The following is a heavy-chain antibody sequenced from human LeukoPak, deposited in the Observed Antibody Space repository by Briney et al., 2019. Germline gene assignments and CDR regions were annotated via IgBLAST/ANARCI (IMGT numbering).Heavy chain of an antibody. Sequence: GGSLRLSCAASGFTFSGSAMHWVRQASGKGLEWVGRIRSKANSYATAYAASVKGRFTISRDDSKNTAYLQMNSLKTEDAAVYYCTRIRGGDYFDYWGQGTLVTVSS. V-gene: IGHV3-73*01. J-gene: IGHJ4*02. CDR3: TRIRGGDYFDY. D-gene: IGHD3-16*01. CDR1: GFTFSGSA. CDR2: IRSKANSYAT.